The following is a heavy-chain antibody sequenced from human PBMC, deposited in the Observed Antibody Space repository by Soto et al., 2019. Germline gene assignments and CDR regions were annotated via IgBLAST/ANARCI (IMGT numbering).Heavy chain of an antibody. CDR3: AKDYSLVVVTKAN. CDR2: ISYDGSNK. D-gene: IGHD2-21*02. CDR1: GFTFSSYG. V-gene: IGHV3-30*18. J-gene: IGHJ4*02. Sequence: QVQLVESGGGVVQPGRSLRLSCAASGFTFSSYGMHWVRQAPGKWLEWVAVISYDGSNKYYADSVKGRFTISRDNSKNTLYLQMNSLRTEDTAVYYCAKDYSLVVVTKANWGQGTPVTVSS.